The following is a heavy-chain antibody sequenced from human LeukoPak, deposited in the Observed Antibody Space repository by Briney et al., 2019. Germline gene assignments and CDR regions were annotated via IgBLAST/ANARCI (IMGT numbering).Heavy chain of an antibody. Sequence: TGGSLRLSCAASGFTFDDYGMSWVRQAPGKGLERVSGINWNGGSTGYADSVKGRFTISRDNAKNSLYLQMNSLRAEDTALYHCARRGYGDYYYGMDVWGQGTTVTVSS. D-gene: IGHD2-15*01. CDR1: GFTFDDYG. V-gene: IGHV3-20*01. J-gene: IGHJ6*02. CDR3: ARRGYGDYYYGMDV. CDR2: INWNGGST.